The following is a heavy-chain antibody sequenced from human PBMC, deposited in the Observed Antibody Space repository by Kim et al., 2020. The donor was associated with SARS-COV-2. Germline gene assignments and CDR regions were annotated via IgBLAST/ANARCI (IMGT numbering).Heavy chain of an antibody. CDR3: ARDQLLGVVLWFGESYGMDV. D-gene: IGHD3-10*01. Sequence: ASVKVSCKASGYTFTSYGISWVRQAPGQGLEWMGWISAYNGNRNNAQKLQGRVTMTTDTSTSTAYMELRSLRSDDTAVYYCARDQLLGVVLWFGESYGMDVWGQGTTVTVSS. J-gene: IGHJ6*02. CDR1: GYTFTSYG. V-gene: IGHV1-18*01. CDR2: ISAYNGNR.